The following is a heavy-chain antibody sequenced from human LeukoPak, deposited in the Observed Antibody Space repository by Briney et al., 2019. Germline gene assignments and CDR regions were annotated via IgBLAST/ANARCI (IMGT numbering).Heavy chain of an antibody. J-gene: IGHJ3*02. Sequence: PGGSLRLSCAAFGFTFDDYGMSWVRQAPGKGLEWVSGINWNGGSTGYADSVKGRFTISRDNAKNSLYLQMNSLRAEDTALYHCAREETTDYYGSGRGAFDIWGQGTMVTVSS. V-gene: IGHV3-20*01. CDR3: AREETTDYYGSGRGAFDI. CDR2: INWNGGST. D-gene: IGHD3-10*01. CDR1: GFTFDDYG.